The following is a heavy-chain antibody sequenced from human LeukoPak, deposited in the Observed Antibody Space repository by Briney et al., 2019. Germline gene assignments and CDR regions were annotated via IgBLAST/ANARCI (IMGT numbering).Heavy chain of an antibody. CDR1: GFTFRSHW. CDR2: INSDGSST. V-gene: IGHV3-74*01. Sequence: GGSLRLSCAASGFTFRSHWMHWVRQAPGKGLVWVSRINSDGSSTNYADSVKGRFTISRDNAKNTMYLQMNSPRAEDTAVYYCARARPTGVYQYTMDVWGQGTTVTVSS. J-gene: IGHJ6*02. D-gene: IGHD4-23*01. CDR3: ARARPTGVYQYTMDV.